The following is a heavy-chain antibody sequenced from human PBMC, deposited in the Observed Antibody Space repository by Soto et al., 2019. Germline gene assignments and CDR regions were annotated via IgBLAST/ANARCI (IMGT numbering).Heavy chain of an antibody. D-gene: IGHD2-2*01. V-gene: IGHV1-3*01. J-gene: IGHJ6*02. CDR1: GYTFTSYA. CDR2: INAGNGNT. Sequence: ASVKVSCKASGYTFTSYAMHWVRQAPGQRLEWMGWINAGNGNTKYSQKFQGRVTITRDTSASTAYMELSSLRSEDTAVYYCAREDIVVVPAALDVWGQGTTVTVSS. CDR3: AREDIVVVPAALDV.